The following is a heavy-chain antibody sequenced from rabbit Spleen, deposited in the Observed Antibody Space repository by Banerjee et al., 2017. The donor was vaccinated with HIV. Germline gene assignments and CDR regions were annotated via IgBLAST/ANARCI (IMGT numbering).Heavy chain of an antibody. V-gene: IGHV1S45*01. J-gene: IGHJ4*01. CDR1: GIDFSNYG. CDR2: VDVSTTSPT. D-gene: IGHD1-1*01. CDR3: ARWTNSGGMLGFDL. Sequence: ELVESGGGLVRPGESLELSCKASGIDFSNYGISWVRQAPGKGLECIACVDVSTTSPTYYATWAKGRFTISRTSSTTVTLQMTSLTVADTANHFCARWTNSGGMLGFDLWGPGTLVTVS.